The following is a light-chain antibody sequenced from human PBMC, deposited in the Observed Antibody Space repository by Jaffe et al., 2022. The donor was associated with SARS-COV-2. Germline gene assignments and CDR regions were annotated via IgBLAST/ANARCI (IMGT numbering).Light chain of an antibody. J-gene: IGKJ2*01. CDR2: GAS. Sequence: EIVLTQSPGTLSLSPGERATLSCRASQSVSSSYLAWYQQKPGQAPRLLIYGASSRATGIPDRFSGSGSGTDFTLTISRLESEDFAVYYCLQYGNSYTFGQGTKLEIK. CDR1: QSVSSSY. V-gene: IGKV3-20*01. CDR3: LQYGNSYT.